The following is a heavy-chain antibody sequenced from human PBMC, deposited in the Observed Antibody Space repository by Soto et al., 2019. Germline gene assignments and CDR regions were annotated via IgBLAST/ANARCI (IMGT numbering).Heavy chain of an antibody. V-gene: IGHV2-26*01. Sequence: QVTLKASGPVLVKPTETLTLTCTVSGLSLSNGKLGVSWIRQPPGKALEWLAHIFSNDDKSYSTSLRSRVTISKVTSRSQVVLTMTNMDPLDSATYYFAIIKDCNRTYCDVASFDPWGQGNLVTVSS. CDR2: IFSNDDK. CDR3: AIIKDCNRTYCDVASFDP. CDR1: GLSLSNGKLG. J-gene: IGHJ5*02. D-gene: IGHD2-2*01.